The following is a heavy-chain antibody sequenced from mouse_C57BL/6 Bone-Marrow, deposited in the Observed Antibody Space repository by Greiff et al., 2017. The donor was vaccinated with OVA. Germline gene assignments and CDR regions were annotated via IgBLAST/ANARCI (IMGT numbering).Heavy chain of an antibody. J-gene: IGHJ2*01. Sequence: VQLQQSGAELVRPGASVKLSCTASGFNIKDDYMHWVKQRPEQGLEWIGWIDPENGDTEYASKFQGKATITADKSSNTAYLHLSSLTSDDTAVYDCTSYGNFDYWGQGTTLTVSS. V-gene: IGHV14-4*01. CDR3: TSYGNFDY. CDR2: IDPENGDT. CDR1: GFNIKDDY. D-gene: IGHD2-1*01.